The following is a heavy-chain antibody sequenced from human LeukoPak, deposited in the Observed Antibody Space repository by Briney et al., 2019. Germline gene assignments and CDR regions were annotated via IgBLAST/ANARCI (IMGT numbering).Heavy chain of an antibody. CDR3: ARDGPEKAAAGGTFDY. CDR2: IWYDGSNK. D-gene: IGHD6-13*01. CDR1: GFTFSSYG. V-gene: IGHV3-33*01. Sequence: GGSLRLSCAASGFTFSSYGMHWVRQAPGKGLEWVAVIWYDGSNKYYADSVKGRFTISRDNSKNTLYLQMNSLRAEDTAVYYCARDGPEKAAAGGTFDYWGQGTLVTVSS. J-gene: IGHJ4*02.